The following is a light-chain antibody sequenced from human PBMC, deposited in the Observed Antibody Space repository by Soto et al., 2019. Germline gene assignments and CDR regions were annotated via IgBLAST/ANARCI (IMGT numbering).Light chain of an antibody. CDR3: QQCATSPWT. CDR1: SSVPSIY. J-gene: IGKJ1*01. CDR2: AAS. Sequence: EIVLTQSPGSLSLSPGERATLSCRASSSVPSIYLAWYQQKPGQAPRVLIYAASSRATGIPDRFSGSGSGTDFTLTSDRLEPEEFALYFCQQCATSPWTFGQGTKGEIK. V-gene: IGKV3-20*01.